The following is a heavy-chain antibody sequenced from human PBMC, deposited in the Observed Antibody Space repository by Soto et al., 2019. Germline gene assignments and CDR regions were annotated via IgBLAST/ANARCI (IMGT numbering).Heavy chain of an antibody. CDR3: ARDWGMFYGSGSPYYYYGMDV. D-gene: IGHD3-10*01. J-gene: IGHJ6*02. CDR2: ISAYNGNT. CDR1: GYTFTSYG. V-gene: IGHV1-18*01. Sequence: GASVKVSCKASGYTFTSYGISWVRQAPGQGLEWMGWISAYNGNTNYAQKLQGRVTMTADESTSTAYMELSSLRSEDTAVYYCARDWGMFYGSGSPYYYYGMDVWGQGTTVTVSS.